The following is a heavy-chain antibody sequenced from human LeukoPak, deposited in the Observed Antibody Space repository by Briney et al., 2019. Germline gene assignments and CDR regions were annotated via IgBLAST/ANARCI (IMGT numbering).Heavy chain of an antibody. CDR1: GFTVSSNY. V-gene: IGHV3-53*01. CDR2: IYSGGST. D-gene: IGHD3-22*01. Sequence: GSLRLSCAASGFTVSSNYMSWARQAPGKGLEWVSVIYSGGSTYYADSVKGRFTISRDNSKNTLYLQMNSLRAEDTAVYYCARVFYDSPGFAAFDIWGQGTMVTVSS. J-gene: IGHJ3*02. CDR3: ARVFYDSPGFAAFDI.